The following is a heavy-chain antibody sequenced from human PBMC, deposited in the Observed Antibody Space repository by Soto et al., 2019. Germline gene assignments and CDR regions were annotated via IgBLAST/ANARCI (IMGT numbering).Heavy chain of an antibody. CDR2: ISSNGGST. Sequence: GGSLRLSCSASGFTFSSYAMHWVRQAPGKGLEYVSAISSNGGSTYYADSVKGRFTISRDNSKNTLYLQMSSLRAEDTAVYYCVKDATLYYYDSSGHVGAFDIWGQGTMVTVSS. J-gene: IGHJ3*02. CDR3: VKDATLYYYDSSGHVGAFDI. D-gene: IGHD3-22*01. V-gene: IGHV3-64D*08. CDR1: GFTFSSYA.